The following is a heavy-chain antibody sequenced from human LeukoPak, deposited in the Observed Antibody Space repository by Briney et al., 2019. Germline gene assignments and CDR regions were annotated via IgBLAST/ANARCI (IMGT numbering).Heavy chain of an antibody. CDR2: ISSGSSYI. J-gene: IGHJ4*02. V-gene: IGHV3-21*01. CDR3: ARARTMYSSGWYQVVNFDY. Sequence: GGSLRLSCAASGFTFSNYGMNWVRQAPGKGLEWVSSISSGSSYIYYADSVKGRFTISRDNAKNSLYLQMNSLRAEDTAVYYCARARTMYSSGWYQVVNFDYWGQGTLVTVSS. CDR1: GFTFSNYG. D-gene: IGHD6-19*01.